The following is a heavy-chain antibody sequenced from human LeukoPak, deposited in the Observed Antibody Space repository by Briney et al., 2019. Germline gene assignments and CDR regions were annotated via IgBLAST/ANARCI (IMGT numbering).Heavy chain of an antibody. J-gene: IGHJ6*02. CDR3: ARAVLYYYGMDV. Sequence: GGSLRLSCAASGFTFSSYEMNWVRQAPGKGLEWVSYISSSGGTIYYADSVKGRFTISRDNAKNSLYLQMNSLRAEDTAVYYCARAVLYYYGMDVWGQGTTVTVSS. CDR2: ISSSGGTI. CDR1: GFTFSSYE. V-gene: IGHV3-48*03.